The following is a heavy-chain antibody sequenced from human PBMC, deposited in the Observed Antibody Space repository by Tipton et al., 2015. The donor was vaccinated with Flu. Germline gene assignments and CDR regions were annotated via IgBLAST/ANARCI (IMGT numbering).Heavy chain of an antibody. CDR1: GGSISSYY. J-gene: IGHJ2*01. V-gene: IGHV4-59*08. CDR2: IYYSGST. D-gene: IGHD6-13*01. Sequence: TLSLTCTVSGGSISSYYWSWIRQPPGKGLEWIGYIYYSGSTNYNPSLKSRVTISVDTSKNQFSLKLSSVTAADTAVYYCARLDSSSWYQARSYWYFDLWGRGTLVTVSS. CDR3: ARLDSSSWYQARSYWYFDL.